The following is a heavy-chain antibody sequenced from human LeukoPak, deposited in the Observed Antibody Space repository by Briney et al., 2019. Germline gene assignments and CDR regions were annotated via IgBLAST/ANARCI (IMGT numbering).Heavy chain of an antibody. CDR1: GGSMRSYY. CDR3: VREDNCFDP. CDR2: IYYSGSI. Sequence: SETLSLTCTVSGGSMRSYYWSWIRQPPGKGLEWIGYIYYSGSINYNPSLKSRVTISIDMSKNQFSLKLSSVTAADTAVYYCVREDNCFDPWGQGTLVTVSS. J-gene: IGHJ5*02. V-gene: IGHV4-59*01.